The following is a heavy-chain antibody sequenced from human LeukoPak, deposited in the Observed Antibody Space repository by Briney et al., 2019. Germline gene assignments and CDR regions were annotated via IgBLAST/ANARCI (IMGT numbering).Heavy chain of an antibody. D-gene: IGHD3-22*01. Sequence: GGSLRLSCAASGFPFSSYSMNWVRQAPGKGLEWVSYISSSSSTIYYADSVKGRFTISRDNAKNSLYLQMNSLRAEDTAVYYCARFDYDSSGYYNYWGQGTLVTVSP. J-gene: IGHJ4*02. CDR3: ARFDYDSSGYYNY. CDR2: ISSSSSTI. CDR1: GFPFSSYS. V-gene: IGHV3-48*01.